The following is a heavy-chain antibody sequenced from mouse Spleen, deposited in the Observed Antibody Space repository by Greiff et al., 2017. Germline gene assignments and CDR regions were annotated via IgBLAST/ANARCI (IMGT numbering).Heavy chain of an antibody. CDR2: ISYDGSN. CDR3: ARGDDGYSSFAY. D-gene: IGHD2-3*01. CDR1: GYSITSGYY. J-gene: IGHJ3*01. Sequence: ESGPGLVKPSQSLSLTCSVTGYSITSGYYWNWIRQFPGNKLEWMGYISYDGSNNYNPSLKNRISITRDTSKNQFFLKLNSVTTEDTATYYGARGDDGYSSFAYWGQGTLVTVSA. V-gene: IGHV3-6*01.